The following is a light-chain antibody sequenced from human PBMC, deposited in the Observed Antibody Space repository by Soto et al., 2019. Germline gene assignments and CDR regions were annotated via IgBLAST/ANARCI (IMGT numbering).Light chain of an antibody. J-gene: IGKJ1*01. CDR3: QQSDIKRT. V-gene: IGKV1-39*01. Sequence: DIQMTQSPSSLSASVGDRVTITCRASQSISSTYLNWYQQKPGKAPKVLIYAASSLQSGVPSRFSGSGSGTDFTLTISSLQPEDFATYYCQQSDIKRTFGQGTKVDVK. CDR1: QSISSTY. CDR2: AAS.